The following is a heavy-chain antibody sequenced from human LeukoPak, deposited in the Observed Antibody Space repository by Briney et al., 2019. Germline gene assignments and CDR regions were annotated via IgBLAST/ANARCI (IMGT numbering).Heavy chain of an antibody. CDR3: ARASGAFDY. CDR2: ISYSGST. V-gene: IGHV4-59*01. Sequence: SSETLSLTCTVSGDSISTYSWIWIRQPPGKGLECIGYISYSGSTNFNPSLQSRVTMPVATSKNQFSLKLNSVTAADTAVYYYARASGAFDYWGQGALVTVSS. J-gene: IGHJ4*02. CDR1: GDSISTYS.